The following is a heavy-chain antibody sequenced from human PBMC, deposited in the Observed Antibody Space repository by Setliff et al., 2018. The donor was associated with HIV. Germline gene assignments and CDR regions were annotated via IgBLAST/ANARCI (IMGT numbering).Heavy chain of an antibody. J-gene: IGHJ3*02. CDR3: ARGRQDSYYDSTSYYWGDAFDI. V-gene: IGHV4-31*03. D-gene: IGHD3-22*01. CDR1: GGSIMSDGYY. Sequence: SETLSLTCTVSGGSIMSDGYYWNWIRQRPGKGLEWIGYIYNRGYTYYNPSLKSRVTTSIDTSQNQFSLRLSSVTAADTGVYFCARGRQDSYYDSTSYYWGDAFDIWGQGTRVTVSS. CDR2: IYNRGYT.